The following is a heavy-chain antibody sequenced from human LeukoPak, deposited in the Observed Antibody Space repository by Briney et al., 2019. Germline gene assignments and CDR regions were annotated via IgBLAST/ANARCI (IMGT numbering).Heavy chain of an antibody. V-gene: IGHV3-23*01. D-gene: IGHD1-1*01. J-gene: IGHJ4*02. CDR3: VPATGNN. Sequence: GGSLRLSCAAFGFTFSSYAMSWVRQAPGKGLEWVSAISGSGGNTYYADSVKGRFTISRDNSKNTLHLLMNSLRADDTAVYYCVPATGNNWGQGTLVTVSS. CDR1: GFTFSSYA. CDR2: ISGSGGNT.